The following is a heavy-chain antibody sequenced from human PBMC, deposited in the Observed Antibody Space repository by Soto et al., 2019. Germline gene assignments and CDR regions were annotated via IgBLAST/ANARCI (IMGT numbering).Heavy chain of an antibody. CDR1: GFTFRDYA. Sequence: LRLSCAASGFTFRDYAMNWVRQAPGKGLEWVADISGSGDSARHADSVKGRFIISRDNSKNTLFLHMNSLRVDDTAVYYCGKERRGSGWSVCNYWGQGTLVTVSS. CDR2: ISGSGDSA. CDR3: GKERRGSGWSVCNY. D-gene: IGHD6-19*01. V-gene: IGHV3-23*01. J-gene: IGHJ4*02.